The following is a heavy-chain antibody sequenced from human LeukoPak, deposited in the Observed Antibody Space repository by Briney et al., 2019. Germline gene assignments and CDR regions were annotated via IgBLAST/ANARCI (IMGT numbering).Heavy chain of an antibody. Sequence: GGSLRLSCAASGFTFSSYAMHWVRQAPGKGLEWVAVISYDGSNKYYADSVKGRFTISRDNSKNTLCLQMNSLRAEDTAVYYCARDRMGAGDYVPYYYYGMDVWGQGTTVTVSS. J-gene: IGHJ6*02. CDR3: ARDRMGAGDYVPYYYYGMDV. CDR1: GFTFSSYA. D-gene: IGHD4-17*01. V-gene: IGHV3-30-3*01. CDR2: ISYDGSNK.